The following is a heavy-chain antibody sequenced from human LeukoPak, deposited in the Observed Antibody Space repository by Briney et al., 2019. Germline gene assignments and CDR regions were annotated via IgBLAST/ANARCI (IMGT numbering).Heavy chain of an antibody. V-gene: IGHV3-21*01. CDR3: ARGLYDFWSGGLDY. CDR1: GFTFSSYS. D-gene: IGHD3-3*01. CDR2: ISSSSSYI. J-gene: IGHJ4*02. Sequence: PGGSLRLSCAASGFTFSSYSMNWVRQAPGKGLEWVSSISSSSSYIYYADSVKGRFTISRDNAKNSLYLQMNSLRAEDTAVYYCARGLYDFWSGGLDYWGQGTLVTVSS.